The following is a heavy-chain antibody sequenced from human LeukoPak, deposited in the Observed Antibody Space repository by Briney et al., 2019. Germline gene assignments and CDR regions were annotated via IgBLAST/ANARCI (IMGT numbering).Heavy chain of an antibody. CDR3: VRGALFLWFGEGWYGMDV. J-gene: IGHJ6*02. CDR1: GFTLSTYA. D-gene: IGHD3-10*01. CDR2: VSGNGGRP. Sequence: GGSLRLSCSASGFTLSTYAMHWVRKAPGKGLEHGSVVSGNGGRPYYADSVKGRFTISIDTSKNTPYLQMSSLRVEDTAVYYCVRGALFLWFGEGWYGMDVWGQGTTVTVSS. V-gene: IGHV3-64D*06.